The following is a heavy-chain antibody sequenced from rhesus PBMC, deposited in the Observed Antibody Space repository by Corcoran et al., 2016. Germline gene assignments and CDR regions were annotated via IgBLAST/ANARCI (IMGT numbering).Heavy chain of an antibody. J-gene: IGHJ4*01. V-gene: IGHV4-169*02. CDR3: ARENPTFDY. CDR1: GGSISSSS. CDR2: IYGSGSST. Sequence: QLQLQESGPGLVKPSETLSLTCAASGGSISSSSWSWIRQAPGKGLEWIGYIYGSGSSTNYNPSLKSRVTLSVDTSKNQLSLKLSSVTAADTAVYYCARENPTFDYWGQGVLVTVSS.